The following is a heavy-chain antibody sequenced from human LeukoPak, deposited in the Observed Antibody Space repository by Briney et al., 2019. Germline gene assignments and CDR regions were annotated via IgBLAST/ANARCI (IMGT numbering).Heavy chain of an antibody. CDR3: ARDVRITIFGVVSPDY. J-gene: IGHJ4*02. D-gene: IGHD3-3*01. CDR2: ISAYNGNT. CDR1: GHTFTSYG. Sequence: ASVKVSCKASGHTFTSYGISWVRQAPGQGLEWMGWISAYNGNTNYAQKLQGRVTMTTDTSTSTAYMELRSLGSDDTAVYYCARDVRITIFGVVSPDYWGQGTLVTVSS. V-gene: IGHV1-18*01.